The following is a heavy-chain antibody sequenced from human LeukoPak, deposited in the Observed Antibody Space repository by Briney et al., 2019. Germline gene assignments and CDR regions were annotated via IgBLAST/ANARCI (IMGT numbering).Heavy chain of an antibody. V-gene: IGHV4-39*07. CDR1: GGSISSSSYY. D-gene: IGHD3-16*01. CDR2: IYYSGST. Sequence: SETLSLTCTVSGGSISSSSYYWGWIRQPPGKGVEWIGSIYYSGSTYYNPSLKSRVTISADTSKNHFSLKLNSVTTADTAVYYCTRGAGWLIDYWGQGILVTVSS. J-gene: IGHJ4*02. CDR3: TRGAGWLIDY.